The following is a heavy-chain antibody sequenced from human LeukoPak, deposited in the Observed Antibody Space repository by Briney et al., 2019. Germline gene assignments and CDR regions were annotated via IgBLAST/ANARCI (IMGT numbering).Heavy chain of an antibody. CDR1: GFSFSTYG. Sequence: PGGSLRLSCAASGFSFSTYGMAWVRQAPGKGLEWVSGITGSSTWTYYADSVKGRFTISRDNSKNTLHLQMNSLRAEDTAIYYCARELVSLGTGYFDLWGRGTLVTVSS. D-gene: IGHD7-27*01. J-gene: IGHJ2*01. CDR2: ITGSSTWT. V-gene: IGHV3-23*01. CDR3: ARELVSLGTGYFDL.